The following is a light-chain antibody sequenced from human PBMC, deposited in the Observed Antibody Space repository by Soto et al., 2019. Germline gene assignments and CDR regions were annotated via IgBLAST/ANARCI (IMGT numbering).Light chain of an antibody. Sequence: EIVLTQSPATLSLSPGERATLSCRASQSVSSYLAWYQQKPGQAPRLLIYAASNLQSGVPSRFSGSGSGTDFTLTISSLQPEDFATYSCQQSYSSPLTFGGGTKVDIK. J-gene: IGKJ4*01. CDR1: QSVSSY. CDR3: QQSYSSPLT. CDR2: AAS. V-gene: IGKV3-11*01.